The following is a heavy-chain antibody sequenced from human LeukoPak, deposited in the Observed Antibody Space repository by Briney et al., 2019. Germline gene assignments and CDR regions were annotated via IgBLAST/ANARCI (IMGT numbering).Heavy chain of an antibody. V-gene: IGHV3-7*01. CDR2: IKQDGSEK. CDR1: GFTFSSFW. D-gene: IGHD2-15*01. J-gene: IGHJ5*02. Sequence: QPGGSLRLSCAVSGFTFSSFWMTWFRQAPGQGLEWVANIKQDGSEKYYVDSVKGRFTASRDNAKNSLYLQMNGLRAEDTAVYYCARDDHSGGRRFDTWGQGTLVTVSS. CDR3: ARDDHSGGRRFDT.